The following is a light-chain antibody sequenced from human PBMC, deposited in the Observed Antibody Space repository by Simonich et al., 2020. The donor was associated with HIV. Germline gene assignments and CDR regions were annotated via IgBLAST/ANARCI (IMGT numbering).Light chain of an antibody. Sequence: QSALTQPASVSGSPGQSITIPCPGTSSDVGGYNYVSWYQHHPGKAPKLMIYDVGKGPAGVPDRFSGSKSGNTASLTISGLQAEDEADYYCCSYAGSHTFVFGGGTKLTVL. V-gene: IGLV2-11*01. CDR2: DVG. J-gene: IGLJ2*01. CDR1: SSDVGGYNY. CDR3: CSYAGSHTFV.